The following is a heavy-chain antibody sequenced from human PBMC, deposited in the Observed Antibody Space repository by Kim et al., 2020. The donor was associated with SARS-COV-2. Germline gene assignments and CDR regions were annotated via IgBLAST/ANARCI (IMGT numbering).Heavy chain of an antibody. CDR2: INWNGGST. CDR3: ARALDPLAPDGFDI. Sequence: GGSLRLSCAASGFTFDDYAMNWVRQAPGKGLEWVSGINWNGGSTGYADSVKGRFTVSRDNAKNSLFLQINSLRAEDTALYYCARALDPLAPDGFDIWGQGTMVTVSS. CDR1: GFTFDDYA. D-gene: IGHD3-3*01. J-gene: IGHJ3*02. V-gene: IGHV3-20*04.